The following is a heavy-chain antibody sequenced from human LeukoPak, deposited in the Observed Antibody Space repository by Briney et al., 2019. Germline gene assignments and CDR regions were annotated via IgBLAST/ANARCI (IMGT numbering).Heavy chain of an antibody. CDR1: GYSFTSYW. J-gene: IGHJ5*01. V-gene: IGHV5-10-1*01. D-gene: IGHD2/OR15-2a*01. CDR2: IDPSGSYI. CDR3: DRQYPFDS. Sequence: GESLKISCRASGYSFTSYWINWVRQIPGKGLEWMGRIDPSGSYINYRPSFQGLATISADQSISTAYLQWSSLKASDTAIYYCDRQYPFDSWGQGTLVTVSS.